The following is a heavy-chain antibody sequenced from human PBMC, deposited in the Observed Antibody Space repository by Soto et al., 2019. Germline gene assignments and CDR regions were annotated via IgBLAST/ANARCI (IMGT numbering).Heavy chain of an antibody. Sequence: GGALRLSCAASGFTFSSYGMHGVRQAPGKGLEGVPVIGDDGRNKDYAESVKGRFTIPRDNSKNTLYLQMHSLRAEDTAVYYCAKDRVPNDSSGYYSILVDSWGQGT. D-gene: IGHD3-22*01. CDR1: GFTFSSYG. CDR2: IGDDGRNK. CDR3: AKDRVPNDSSGYYSILVDS. V-gene: IGHV3-33*06. J-gene: IGHJ4*02.